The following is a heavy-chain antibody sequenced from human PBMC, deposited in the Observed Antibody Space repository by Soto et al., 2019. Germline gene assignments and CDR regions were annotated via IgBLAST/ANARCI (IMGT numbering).Heavy chain of an antibody. Sequence: SETLSLTCTVSGGSIGSGGYYWSWIRQHPGKGLEWIGYIYYSGITYYNPSLKSRVTISVDTSKNQFSLKLCSVTAADTAVYYCARYPGYSFDYWGQGTLVTVSS. CDR2: IYYSGIT. CDR3: ARYPGYSFDY. J-gene: IGHJ4*02. CDR1: GGSIGSGGYY. V-gene: IGHV4-31*03.